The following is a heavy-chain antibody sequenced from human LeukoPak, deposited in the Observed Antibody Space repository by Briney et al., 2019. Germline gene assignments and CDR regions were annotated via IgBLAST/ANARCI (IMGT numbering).Heavy chain of an antibody. CDR2: MNPNSGNT. Sequence: ASVKVTCKASEYTFTSYDINWVRQATGQGLEWMGWMNPNSGNTGYAQKFQGRVTMTRVTSISTAYMELNNLTSEDTAVYYCARGSWGEIAGRKSFEFWGQGSLVTVSS. D-gene: IGHD6-6*01. CDR1: EYTFTSYD. CDR3: ARGSWGEIAGRKSFEF. V-gene: IGHV1-8*01. J-gene: IGHJ4*02.